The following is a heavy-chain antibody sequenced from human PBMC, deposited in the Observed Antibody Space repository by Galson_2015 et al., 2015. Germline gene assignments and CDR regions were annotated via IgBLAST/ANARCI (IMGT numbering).Heavy chain of an antibody. CDR2: VSGSGGRT. CDR1: GFTFSSYA. Sequence: SLRLSCAASGFTFSSYAMSWVRQPPGTGLGWLSAVSGSGGRTYYADAVKGRFTISRHNSKNTLYLEMNRLRAAGTVVYYWAKGQDPLLYSNDVDYWGQGTLFTVSA. J-gene: IGHJ4*02. V-gene: IGHV3-23*01. D-gene: IGHD4-11*01. CDR3: AKGQDPLLYSNDVDY.